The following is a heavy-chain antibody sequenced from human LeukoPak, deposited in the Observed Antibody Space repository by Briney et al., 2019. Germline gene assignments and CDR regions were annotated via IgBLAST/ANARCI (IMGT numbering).Heavy chain of an antibody. V-gene: IGHV3-15*01. D-gene: IGHD5-18*01. CDR1: GFTFSNAW. CDR2: IKSKTDGGTT. CDR3: TTVDTAMVSRRAFDI. Sequence: GGSLRLSCAASGFTFSNAWMSGVRQAPGKGLEWVDRIKSKTDGGTTDYAAHVKGRFTISRDDSKNTLYLQMNSMKTEDTAVYYCTTVDTAMVSRRAFDIWGQGTMVTVSS. J-gene: IGHJ3*02.